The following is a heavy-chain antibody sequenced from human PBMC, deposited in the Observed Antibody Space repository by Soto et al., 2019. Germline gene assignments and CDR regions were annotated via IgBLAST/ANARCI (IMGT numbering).Heavy chain of an antibody. D-gene: IGHD3-10*01. CDR2: IGTYNGNT. J-gene: IGHJ4*02. Sequence: GASVKVSCKASGYTFTSYAMSWVRQAPGQGLEWMGWIGTYNGNTNYAQRLQGRVTMTTDTSTNTAYMELRSLRSDDTAVYYCARGWFGELLFDYWGQGTPVTVSS. CDR3: ARGWFGELLFDY. CDR1: GYTFTSYA. V-gene: IGHV1-18*01.